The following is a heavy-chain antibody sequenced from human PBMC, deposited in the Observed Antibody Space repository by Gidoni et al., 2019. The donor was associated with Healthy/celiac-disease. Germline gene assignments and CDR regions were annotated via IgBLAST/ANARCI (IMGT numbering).Heavy chain of an antibody. CDR2: ISSSSSYI. V-gene: IGHV3-21*01. J-gene: IGHJ5*02. CDR3: ARDVGGATTATIWFDP. CDR1: GSTFSSYS. Sequence: EVQLVESGGGLVKPGGSLRLSCAASGSTFSSYSMNWVRPAPGKGLEWVSSISSSSSYIYYADSVKGRFTISRDNAKNSLYLQMNSLRAEDTAVYYCARDVGGATTATIWFDPWGQGTLVTVSS. D-gene: IGHD1-26*01.